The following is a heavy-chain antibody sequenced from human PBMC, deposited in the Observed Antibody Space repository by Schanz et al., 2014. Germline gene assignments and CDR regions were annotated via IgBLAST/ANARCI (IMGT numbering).Heavy chain of an antibody. J-gene: IGHJ6*02. CDR1: GYTFTRSG. CDR2: IGGSDGNT. V-gene: IGHV1-18*01. Sequence: QVQLVQSGGEVKTPGASVKVSCKASGYTFTRSGISWVRQAPGQGLEWMGWIGGSDGNTNFAQKFQGRVTMTTDTSTSTVYMELRSLTSDDSAVYYCVRDLLPGNGMDVWGQGTAVTVSS. CDR3: VRDLLPGNGMDV.